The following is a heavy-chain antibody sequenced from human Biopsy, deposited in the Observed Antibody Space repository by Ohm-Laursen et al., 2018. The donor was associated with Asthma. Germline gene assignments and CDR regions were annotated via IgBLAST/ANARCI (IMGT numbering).Heavy chain of an antibody. J-gene: IGHJ6*02. D-gene: IGHD2-21*02. CDR2: LSYDGSNK. CDR3: ASYEVVTAILPMDV. Sequence: SLRLSCAASGFTFRSYVMHWVRQAPGKGLEWVAFLSYDGSNKYYGDSVKGRFTISRDNSKNTLYLQMDSLRAEDTAVYYCASYEVVTAILPMDVWGQGTTVTVSS. CDR1: GFTFRSYV. V-gene: IGHV3-30*03.